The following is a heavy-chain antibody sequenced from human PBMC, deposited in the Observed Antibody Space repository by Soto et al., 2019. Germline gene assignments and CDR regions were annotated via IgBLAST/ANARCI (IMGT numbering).Heavy chain of an antibody. V-gene: IGHV2-5*02. CDR2: IYWDDDK. CDR1: GFSLSTTGVG. CDR3: PHGVGVSYYYYGMDG. D-gene: IGHD3-16*01. Sequence: SGPTLVNPTQTLTLTCTFSGFSLSTTGVGVGWIRQPPGKALEWLALIYWDDDKRYSPSLKSRLTITKDTSKNQVVLTMTNMESVETAAYFCPHGVGVSYYYYGMDGCGQGTTVTVSS. J-gene: IGHJ6*02.